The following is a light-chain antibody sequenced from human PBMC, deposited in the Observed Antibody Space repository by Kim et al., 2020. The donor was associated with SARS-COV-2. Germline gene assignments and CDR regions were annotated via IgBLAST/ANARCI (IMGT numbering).Light chain of an antibody. V-gene: IGKV3-20*01. CDR3: QQYSSSPAT. CDR2: GAS. Sequence: LSPGERATLSCRASQSVSTSYLAWYQQKPGQAPRLLIYGASSRATGIPDRFSGSGSGTDFTLTITRLEPEDFAVYYCQQYSSSPATFGQGTKVDIK. CDR1: QSVSTSY. J-gene: IGKJ1*01.